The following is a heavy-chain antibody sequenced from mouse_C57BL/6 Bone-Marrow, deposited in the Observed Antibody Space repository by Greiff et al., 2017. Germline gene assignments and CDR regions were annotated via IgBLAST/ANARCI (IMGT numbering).Heavy chain of an antibody. CDR3: ARTYYSNYFAY. V-gene: IGHV14-4*01. D-gene: IGHD2-5*01. J-gene: IGHJ3*01. CDR2: IDPENGDT. Sequence: VQLQQSGAELVRPGASVKLSCTASGFNIKDDYMHWVKQRPEQGLEWIGWIDPENGDTEYASKFQGKATITADTSSNTAYLQLSSLTSEDTAVYYCARTYYSNYFAYWGQGTLVTVSA. CDR1: GFNIKDDY.